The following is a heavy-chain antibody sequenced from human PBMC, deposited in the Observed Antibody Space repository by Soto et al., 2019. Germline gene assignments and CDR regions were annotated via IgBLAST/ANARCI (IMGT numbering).Heavy chain of an antibody. CDR1: GFTFSSYA. D-gene: IGHD3-10*01. CDR2: ISGSGGST. J-gene: IGHJ4*02. Sequence: SGFTFSSYAMSWVRQAPGKGLEWVSAISGSGGSTYYADSVKGRFTISRDNSKNTLYLQMNSLRAEDTAVYYCAKDLRYYGSGSYFLFDYWGQGTLVTVSS. CDR3: AKDLRYYGSGSYFLFDY. V-gene: IGHV3-23*01.